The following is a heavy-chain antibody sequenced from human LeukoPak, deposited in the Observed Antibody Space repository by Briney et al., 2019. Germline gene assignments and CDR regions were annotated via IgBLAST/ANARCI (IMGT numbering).Heavy chain of an antibody. CDR3: ARDGRGGDDY. D-gene: IGHD7-27*01. V-gene: IGHV4-59*12. CDR1: GGSISSYY. J-gene: IGHJ4*02. CDR2: IYYSGST. Sequence: SETLSLTCTVSGGSISSYYWSWIRQPPGKGLEWIGYIYYSGSTNYNPSLKSRVTISVDTSKNQFSLKLSSVTAADTAVYYCARDGRGGDDYWGQGTLVTVSS.